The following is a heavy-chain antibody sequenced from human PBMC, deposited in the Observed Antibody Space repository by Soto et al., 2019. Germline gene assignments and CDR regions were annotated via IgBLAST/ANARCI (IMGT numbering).Heavy chain of an antibody. CDR2: FYPGDSDT. Sequence: GESLKISCKGSGYSFTSYWIGWVRHMPGKGLEWMGIFYPGDSDTRYSPSFQGQVTISADKSISTAYLPWSSLKASDTARYYCARRKLELDPWGQGTLVTVSS. D-gene: IGHD6-6*01. CDR3: ARRKLELDP. J-gene: IGHJ5*02. CDR1: GYSFTSYW. V-gene: IGHV5-51*01.